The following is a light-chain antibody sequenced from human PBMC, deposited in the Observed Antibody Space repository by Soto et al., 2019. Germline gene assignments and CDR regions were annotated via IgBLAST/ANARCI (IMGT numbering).Light chain of an antibody. Sequence: EIVMTQSPATLSVSPGERATLSCRASQSVSSKLAWYQQKPGQAPRLLIYGASTRATGIPARFSGSGSETEFTLTISSLQSEDFAVYYCQEYQYSQKFGQGTKVEIK. CDR2: GAS. CDR1: QSVSSK. V-gene: IGKV3-15*01. J-gene: IGKJ1*01. CDR3: QEYQYSQK.